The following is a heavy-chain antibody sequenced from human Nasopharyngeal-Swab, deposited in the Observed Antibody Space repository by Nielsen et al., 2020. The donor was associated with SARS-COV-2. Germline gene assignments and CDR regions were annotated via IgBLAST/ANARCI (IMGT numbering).Heavy chain of an antibody. Sequence: GESLKISCAASGFTFSSYSMNWVRQAPGKGPEWVSSISSSSSYIYYADSVKGRFTISRDNAKNSLYLQMNSLRAEDTAVYYCARELSGYCSSPLGCHYYGMDVWGQGTTVTVSS. J-gene: IGHJ6*02. CDR3: ARELSGYCSSPLGCHYYGMDV. D-gene: IGHD2-2*01. V-gene: IGHV3-21*01. CDR2: ISSSSSYI. CDR1: GFTFSSYS.